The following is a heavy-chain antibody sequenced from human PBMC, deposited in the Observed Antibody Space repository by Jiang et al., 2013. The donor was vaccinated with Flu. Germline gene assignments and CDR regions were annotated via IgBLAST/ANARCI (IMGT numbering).Heavy chain of an antibody. D-gene: IGHD3-22*01. CDR1: GGSISSYY. Sequence: GSGLVKPSETLSLTCTVSGGSISSYYWSWIRQPPGKGLEWIGYIYYSGSTNYNPSLKSRVTISVDTSKNQFSLKLGSVTAADTAVYYCAREAVYYYDTSGYFDYWGQGTLVTVSS. CDR2: IYYSGST. CDR3: AREAVYYYDTSGYFDY. V-gene: IGHV4-59*01. J-gene: IGHJ4*02.